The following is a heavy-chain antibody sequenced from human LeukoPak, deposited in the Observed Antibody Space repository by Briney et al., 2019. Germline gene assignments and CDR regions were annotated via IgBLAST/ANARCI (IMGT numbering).Heavy chain of an antibody. J-gene: IGHJ4*02. Sequence: PGGSLRLSCAASGFTFSDHYMTWIRQAPGKGLEWVSYISGSGFTINYADSVKGRFSISRDNSQKSLYLQMNSLRADDTAVYYCVGSAPIAVETIAFDYWGQGILVTVSS. V-gene: IGHV3-11*01. CDR2: ISGSGFTI. CDR3: VGSAPIAVETIAFDY. D-gene: IGHD2-21*02. CDR1: GFTFSDHY.